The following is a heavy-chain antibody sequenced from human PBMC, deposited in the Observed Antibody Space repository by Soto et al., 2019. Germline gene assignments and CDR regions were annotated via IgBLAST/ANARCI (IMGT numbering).Heavy chain of an antibody. J-gene: IGHJ4*02. V-gene: IGHV3-11*05. Sequence: QVQLVESGGGLVKPGGSLRLSCVASGFTFSDYYMSWIRQAPGKGLEWVSYISSSSSYTNYAASVKGRFTISRDNAKNSLYLQMNSLRAEDTAVYYCARDHHRYSGYDYVDYWGQGTLVTVSS. D-gene: IGHD5-12*01. CDR1: GFTFSDYY. CDR3: ARDHHRYSGYDYVDY. CDR2: ISSSSSYT.